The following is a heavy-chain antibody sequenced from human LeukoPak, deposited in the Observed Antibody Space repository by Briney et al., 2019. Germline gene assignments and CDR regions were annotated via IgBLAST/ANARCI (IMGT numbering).Heavy chain of an antibody. CDR2: IYYSGST. CDR1: GGSISSSSYY. V-gene: IGHV4-39*01. J-gene: IGHJ5*02. CDR3: AGVIYQWLALMGLYNWFDP. D-gene: IGHD6-19*01. Sequence: PSETLSLTCTVSGGSISSSSYYWGWIRQPPGKGLEWIGSIYYSGSTYYNPSLKSRVTISVDTSKNQFSLKLSSVTAADTAVYYCAGVIYQWLALMGLYNWFDPWGQGTLVTVSS.